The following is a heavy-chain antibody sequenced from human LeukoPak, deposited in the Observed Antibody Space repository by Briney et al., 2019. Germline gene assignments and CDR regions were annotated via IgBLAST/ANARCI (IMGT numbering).Heavy chain of an antibody. CDR3: ARDSQYDILGSPGY. V-gene: IGHV3-30-3*01. D-gene: IGHD3-9*01. J-gene: IGHJ4*02. CDR1: GFTFSSYA. CDR2: ISYDGSNK. Sequence: PGRSLRLSCAASGFTFSSYAMHWVRQAPGKGLEWVAVISYDGSNKYYADSVKGRFTISRDNSKNTLYLQMNSLRAEDTAVYYCARDSQYDILGSPGYWGQGTLVTVSS.